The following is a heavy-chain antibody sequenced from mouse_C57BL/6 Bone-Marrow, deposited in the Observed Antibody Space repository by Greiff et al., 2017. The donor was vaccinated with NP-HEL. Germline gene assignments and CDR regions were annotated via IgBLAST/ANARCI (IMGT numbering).Heavy chain of an antibody. Sequence: VQLQEPGAELVRPGTSVKLSCKASGYTFTSYWMHWVKQRPGQGLEWIGVIDPSDSYTNYNQKFKGKATLTVDTSSSTAYMQLSSLTSEDSAVYYCARGYGYDGAMDYWGQGTSVTVSS. J-gene: IGHJ4*01. CDR2: IDPSDSYT. D-gene: IGHD2-2*01. CDR3: ARGYGYDGAMDY. V-gene: IGHV1-59*01. CDR1: GYTFTSYW.